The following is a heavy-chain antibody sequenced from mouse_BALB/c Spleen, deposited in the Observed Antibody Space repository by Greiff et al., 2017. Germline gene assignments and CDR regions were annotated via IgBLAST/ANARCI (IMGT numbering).Heavy chain of an antibody. Sequence: EVKLVESGGGLVKPGGSLKLSCAASGFTFSDYYMYWVRQTPEKRLEWVATISDGGSYTYYPDSVKGRFTISRDNAKNNLYLQMSSLKSEDTAMYYCARDGGYGNFWFAYWGQGTLVTVSA. CDR2: ISDGGSYT. CDR3: ARDGGYGNFWFAY. CDR1: GFTFSDYY. V-gene: IGHV5-4*02. J-gene: IGHJ3*01. D-gene: IGHD2-10*02.